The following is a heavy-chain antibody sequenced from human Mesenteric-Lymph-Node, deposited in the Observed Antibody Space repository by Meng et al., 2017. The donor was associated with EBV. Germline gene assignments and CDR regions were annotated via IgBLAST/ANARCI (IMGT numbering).Heavy chain of an antibody. CDR1: GGSISSYY. J-gene: IGHJ4*02. D-gene: IGHD5-24*01. CDR3: ARARDGYNFDY. Sequence: QVELQESGPGLVKPAAGLSLPCTVSGGSISSYYWGWIRQPPGKGLEWFGYIYYSGTTNYNPSLKSRVTISVDTSKIQFSLKLSYVTAADTAVYYCARARDGYNFDYWGQGTLVTVSS. V-gene: IGHV4-59*01. CDR2: IYYSGTT.